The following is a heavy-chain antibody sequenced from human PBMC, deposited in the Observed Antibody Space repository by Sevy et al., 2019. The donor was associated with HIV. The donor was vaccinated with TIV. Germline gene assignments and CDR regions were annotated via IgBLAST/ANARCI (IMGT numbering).Heavy chain of an antibody. D-gene: IGHD2-21*01. V-gene: IGHV3-15*04. J-gene: IGHJ2*01. CDR3: TTMMRLFGDPNFWYFDL. CDR2: IESKSEGGTT. CDR1: GFTFSNVW. Sequence: GGSLRLSCAASGFTFSNVWTSWVRQASGKGLEWVGRIESKSEGGTTDYAEPVKGRFSISRDESSDTVYLQMNSLKNEDTAVYYCTTMMRLFGDPNFWYFDLWGRGTLVTVSS.